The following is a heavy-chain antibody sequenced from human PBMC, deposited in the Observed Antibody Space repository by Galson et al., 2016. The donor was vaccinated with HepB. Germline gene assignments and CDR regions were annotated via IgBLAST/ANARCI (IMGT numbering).Heavy chain of an antibody. J-gene: IGHJ3*02. V-gene: IGHV4-31*03. CDR2: IYDSATS. CDR1: GASLSSGRYF. D-gene: IGHD3-3*01. Sequence: TLSLTCTVSGASLSSGRYFWNWIRQHPGKGLEWIGYIYDSATSSYNPSLKRRLAMSLDKSKNQFSLHLSSVTAADPAVYYCAREFCIGSSCYRAFDIWGQGTMVTVSS. CDR3: AREFCIGSSCYRAFDI.